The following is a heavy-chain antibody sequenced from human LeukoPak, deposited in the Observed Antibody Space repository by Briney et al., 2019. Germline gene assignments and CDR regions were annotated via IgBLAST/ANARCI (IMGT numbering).Heavy chain of an antibody. CDR1: GGSISSYY. V-gene: IGHV4-59*01. Sequence: SETLSLTCTVSGGSISSYYWSWIRQPPGKGLEWIGYINYSGSTNSNPSLKSRVTISVDTSKNQFSLKLSSVTAADTAVYYCARDSAMTTFDYWGQGTLVTVSS. J-gene: IGHJ4*02. D-gene: IGHD4-17*01. CDR3: ARDSAMTTFDY. CDR2: INYSGST.